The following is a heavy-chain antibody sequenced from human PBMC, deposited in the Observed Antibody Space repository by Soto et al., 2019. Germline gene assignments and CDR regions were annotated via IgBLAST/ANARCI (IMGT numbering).Heavy chain of an antibody. Sequence: SVKVSCKASGGTFSSYAISWVRQAPGQGLEWMGGIIPIFGTANYAQKFQGRVTITADEPTSTAYMELSSLRSEDTAVYYCASLSYDSSGYYPFDYRGQGTLVTVSS. D-gene: IGHD3-22*01. CDR2: IIPIFGTA. CDR3: ASLSYDSSGYYPFDY. V-gene: IGHV1-69*13. J-gene: IGHJ4*02. CDR1: GGTFSSYA.